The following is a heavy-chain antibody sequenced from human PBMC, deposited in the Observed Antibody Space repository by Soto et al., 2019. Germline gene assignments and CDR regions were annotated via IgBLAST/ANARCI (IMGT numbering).Heavy chain of an antibody. Sequence: QVQLQESGPGLVKPSETLSLTCTVSGGSISSYYWSWIRQPAGKGLEWIGRIYTSGSTNYNPSLRSRVTMSVDTSKNPFSLKLSSVTAADTAVYYCARGFIIEQLGAFDIWGQGTMVTVSS. CDR1: GGSISSYY. D-gene: IGHD6-13*01. V-gene: IGHV4-4*07. CDR3: ARGFIIEQLGAFDI. CDR2: IYTSGST. J-gene: IGHJ3*02.